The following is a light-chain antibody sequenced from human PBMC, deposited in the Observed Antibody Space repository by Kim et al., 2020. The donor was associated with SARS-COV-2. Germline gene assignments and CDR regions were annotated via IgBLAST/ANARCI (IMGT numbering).Light chain of an antibody. J-gene: IGKJ1*01. CDR1: QSVSSN. CDR2: DAS. CDR3: KQRVSWPQA. V-gene: IGKV3-11*01. Sequence: LSPGEGATLPCRASQSVSSNLAWYQQKPGQAPRLLIYDASNRATGIPARFSGSGSGTDFTLTISSLEPEDFAVYYCKQRVSWPQAFGQGTKVDIK.